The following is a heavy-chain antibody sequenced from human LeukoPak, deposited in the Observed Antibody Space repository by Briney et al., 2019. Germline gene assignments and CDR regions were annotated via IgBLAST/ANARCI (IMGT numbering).Heavy chain of an antibody. V-gene: IGHV1-2*02. J-gene: IGHJ5*02. CDR2: INPNSGGT. Sequence: ALVKVSCKVSGYTLTDLSMHWVRQAPGQGLEWMGWINPNSGGTNYAQKFQGRVTMTRDTSISTAYMELSRLRSDDTAVYYCARALVGYCSGGSCPENWFDPWGQGTLVTVSS. CDR1: GYTLTDLS. CDR3: ARALVGYCSGGSCPENWFDP. D-gene: IGHD2-15*01.